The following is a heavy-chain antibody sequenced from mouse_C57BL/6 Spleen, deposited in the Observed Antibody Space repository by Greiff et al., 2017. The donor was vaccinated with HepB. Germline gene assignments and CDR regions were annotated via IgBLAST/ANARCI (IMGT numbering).Heavy chain of an antibody. Sequence: VQLQQSGPELVKPGASVKISCKASGYSFTDYNINWVKQSNGESLEWIGVINPNYGTTSYNQKFKGKATLTVDQASITAYMQLNSLTSEESAVYYCSRRDYGSREYFDVWGTGTTVTVSA. D-gene: IGHD1-1*01. CDR3: SRRDYGSREYFDV. CDR2: INPNYGTT. CDR1: GYSFTDYN. V-gene: IGHV1-39*01. J-gene: IGHJ1*03.